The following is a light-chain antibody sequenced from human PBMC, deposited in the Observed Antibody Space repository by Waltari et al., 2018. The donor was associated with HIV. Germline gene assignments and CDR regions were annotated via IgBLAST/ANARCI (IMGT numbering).Light chain of an antibody. CDR3: CSYAGSYTFV. J-gene: IGLJ2*01. Sequence: QSALTQPRSVSGSPGQSVTISCTGTSSDVGGYNYVSWYQQHPGKAPKLMIYDVTKRPSGVPDRFSGSKPGNTASLTISGLQAEDEADYYCCSYAGSYTFVFGGGTKVTVL. CDR2: DVT. V-gene: IGLV2-11*01. CDR1: SSDVGGYNY.